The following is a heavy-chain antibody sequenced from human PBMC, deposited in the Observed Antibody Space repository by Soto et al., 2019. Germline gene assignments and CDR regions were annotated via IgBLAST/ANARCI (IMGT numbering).Heavy chain of an antibody. J-gene: IGHJ6*03. V-gene: IGHV3-30*18. Sequence: QVQLVESGGGVVQPGRSLRLSCAASGFTFSSYGMHWVRQAPGKGLEWVAVISYDGSNKYYADSVKGRFTISRDNSKNTLYLQMNSLRAEDTAVYYCAKEFYGGHMDVWGKGTTVTVSS. D-gene: IGHD4-17*01. CDR3: AKEFYGGHMDV. CDR2: ISYDGSNK. CDR1: GFTFSSYG.